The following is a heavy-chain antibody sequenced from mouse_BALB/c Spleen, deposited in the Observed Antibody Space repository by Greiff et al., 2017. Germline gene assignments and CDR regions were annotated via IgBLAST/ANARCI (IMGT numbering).Heavy chain of an antibody. CDR3: TRLDYGYGGYFDV. V-gene: IGHV1S81*02. CDR1: GYTFTSYY. CDR2: INPSNGGT. D-gene: IGHD1-2*01. Sequence: QQSGAELVKPGASVKLSCKASGYTFTSYYMYWVKQRPGQGLEWIGEINPSNGGTNFNEKFKSKATLTVDKSSSTAYMQLSSLTSEDSAVYYCTRLDYGYGGYFDVWGAGTTVTVSS. J-gene: IGHJ1*01.